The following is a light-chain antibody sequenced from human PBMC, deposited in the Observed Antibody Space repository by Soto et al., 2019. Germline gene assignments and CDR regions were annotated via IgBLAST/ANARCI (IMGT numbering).Light chain of an antibody. CDR1: QSVSSSY. J-gene: IGKJ2*01. Sequence: EIVLTQSPGTLSLSPGERATLSCRASQSVSSSYLAWYQQKPGLAPRLLIYGASSRATGIPDRFSGSGSGTDFTLTISRLEPEDFAVYYCQQYGSSSYTFGQGNKLEIK. CDR2: GAS. CDR3: QQYGSSSYT. V-gene: IGKV3-20*01.